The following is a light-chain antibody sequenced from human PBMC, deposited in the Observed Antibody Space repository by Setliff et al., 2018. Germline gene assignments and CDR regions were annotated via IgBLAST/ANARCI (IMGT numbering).Light chain of an antibody. CDR2: EVS. CDR1: SSDVGGYNY. CDR3: SSYAGSNNYV. Sequence: QSVLAQPPSASGSPGQSVTTSCTGTSSDVGGYNYVSWYQQHPGKAPKLMIYEVSKRPSGVPDRFSGSKSGNTASLTVSGLQAEDEADYYCSSYAGSNNYVFGTGTKGTVL. V-gene: IGLV2-8*01. J-gene: IGLJ1*01.